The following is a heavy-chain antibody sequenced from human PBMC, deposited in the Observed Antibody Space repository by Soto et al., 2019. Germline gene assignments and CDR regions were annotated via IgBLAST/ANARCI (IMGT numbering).Heavy chain of an antibody. Sequence: PSETLSLTCTVSGGSINSGDYYWSWIRQLPGKGLEWIGYIYYGGRTYYSPSLKSRITISVDTSKNQFSLKLSSVTAADTAVYYCARDFYGEHYYYYGMDVWGQGTTVTVSS. D-gene: IGHD3-10*01. CDR3: ARDFYGEHYYYYGMDV. V-gene: IGHV4-31*03. J-gene: IGHJ6*02. CDR2: IYYGGRT. CDR1: GGSINSGDYY.